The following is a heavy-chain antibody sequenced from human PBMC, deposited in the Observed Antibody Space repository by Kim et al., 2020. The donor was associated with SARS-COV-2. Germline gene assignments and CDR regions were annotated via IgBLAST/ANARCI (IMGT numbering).Heavy chain of an antibody. J-gene: IGHJ4*02. Sequence: GGSLRLSCAASGFTFSSYAMHWVRQAPGKGLEWVAVISYDGSNKYYADSVKGRFTISRDNSKNTLYLQMNSLRAEDTAVYYCARDPGIAAAGITSGGFDYWGQGTLVTVSS. D-gene: IGHD6-13*01. CDR1: GFTFSSYA. CDR3: ARDPGIAAAGITSGGFDY. CDR2: ISYDGSNK. V-gene: IGHV3-30-3*01.